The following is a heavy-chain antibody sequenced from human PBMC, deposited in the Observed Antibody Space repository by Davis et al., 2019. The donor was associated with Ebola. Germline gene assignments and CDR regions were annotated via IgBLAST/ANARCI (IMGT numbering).Heavy chain of an antibody. D-gene: IGHD6-6*01. V-gene: IGHV1-24*01. Sequence: AASVKVSCKVSGYSLSKLSIHWVRQTPGKGLEWMGGFDPEDGETIYAQNFEGRVTMTEDTSTDTAYMELSSLTSEDTAVYYCAIDYSGSHLYNWFDAWGQGSLVTVSS. J-gene: IGHJ5*02. CDR2: FDPEDGET. CDR1: GYSLSKLS. CDR3: AIDYSGSHLYNWFDA.